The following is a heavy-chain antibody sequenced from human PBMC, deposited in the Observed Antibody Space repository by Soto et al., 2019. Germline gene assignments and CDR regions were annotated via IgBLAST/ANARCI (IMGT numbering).Heavy chain of an antibody. D-gene: IGHD5-18*01. CDR2: IYYSGST. V-gene: IGHV4-30-4*01. Sequence: PSETLSPTCTISGGSISTGTSDWIWIRQPPGKGLEWIGYIYYSGSTYYNPSLKSRVTISVDTSKNQFSLKLSSVTAADTAVYYCARASPVVTDVWGQGTTVTVSS. CDR3: ARASPVVTDV. J-gene: IGHJ6*02. CDR1: GGSISTGTSD.